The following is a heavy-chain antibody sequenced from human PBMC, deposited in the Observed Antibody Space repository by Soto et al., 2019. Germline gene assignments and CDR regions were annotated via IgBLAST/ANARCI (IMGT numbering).Heavy chain of an antibody. CDR3: ARVYDSSGYPHFDY. V-gene: IGHV4-30-2*05. CDR2: MYHSGSA. Sequence: SETLSLTCAVSGGSISSGGYSWSWIRQPPGKGLEWVGYMYHSGSAYYNPSLKSRVTISGDTSKNQFSLKLSSVTAADTAVYYCARVYDSSGYPHFDYWGQGTLVTVSS. J-gene: IGHJ4*02. D-gene: IGHD3-22*01. CDR1: GGSISSGGYS.